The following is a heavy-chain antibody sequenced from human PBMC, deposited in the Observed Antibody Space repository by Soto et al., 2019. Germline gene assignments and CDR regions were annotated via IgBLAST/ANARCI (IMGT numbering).Heavy chain of an antibody. J-gene: IGHJ4*02. CDR1: GFTFISYW. D-gene: IGHD1-26*01. CDR3: ARGVGATEFDY. CDR2: INSDGSST. V-gene: IGHV3-74*01. Sequence: VGSLRLSCAASGFTFISYWMDCFLQSPGKVLVWVSRINSDGSSTSYADSVKGRFTISRDNAKNTLYLQMNSLRAEDTAVYYCARGVGATEFDYWGQGTLVTVSS.